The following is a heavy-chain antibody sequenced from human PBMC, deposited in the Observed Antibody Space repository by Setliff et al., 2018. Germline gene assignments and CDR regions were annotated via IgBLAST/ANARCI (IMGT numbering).Heavy chain of an antibody. CDR2: ISAYNGNT. J-gene: IGHJ5*02. D-gene: IGHD3-22*01. CDR3: ARVRYYYDSSGWFDP. CDR1: GYTFTSYG. V-gene: IGHV1-18*01. Sequence: GASVKVSCKASGYTFTSYGISWVRQAPGQGLEWMGWISAYNGNTNYAQKLQGRVTMTTDTSTSTAYMELRSLGSDDTAVYYCARVRYYYDSSGWFDPWGQGTLVTVSS.